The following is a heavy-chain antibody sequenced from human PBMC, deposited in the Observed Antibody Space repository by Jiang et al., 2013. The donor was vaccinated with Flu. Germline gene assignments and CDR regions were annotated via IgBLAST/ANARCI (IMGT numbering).Heavy chain of an antibody. CDR2: IDPSDSYT. D-gene: IGHD3-10*01. CDR3: ARHYYGSGSYLVDAFDI. Sequence: VQLVESGAEVKKPGESLRISCKGSGYSFTSYWISWVRQMPGKGLEWMGRIDPSDSYTNYSPSFQGHVTISADKSISTAYLQWSSLKASDTAVYYCARHYYGSGSYLVDAFDIWGQGTMVTVSS. V-gene: IGHV5-10-1*03. J-gene: IGHJ3*02. CDR1: GYSFTSYW.